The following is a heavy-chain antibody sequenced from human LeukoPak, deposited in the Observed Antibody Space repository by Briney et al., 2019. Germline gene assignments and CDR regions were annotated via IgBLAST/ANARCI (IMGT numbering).Heavy chain of an antibody. Sequence: GGSLRLSCAASGFTFSSYGMSWVRQAPGKGLEWVSTISGSGGSTYYADSVKGRFTISRDNSKNTLYLQMNSLRAEDTAVYYCAKAFYYDTPTDAFDIWGQGTMVTVSS. CDR1: GFTFSSYG. J-gene: IGHJ3*02. V-gene: IGHV3-23*01. CDR2: ISGSGGST. D-gene: IGHD3-22*01. CDR3: AKAFYYDTPTDAFDI.